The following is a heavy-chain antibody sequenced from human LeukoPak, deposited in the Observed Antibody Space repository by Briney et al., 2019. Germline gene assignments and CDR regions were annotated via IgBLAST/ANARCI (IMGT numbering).Heavy chain of an antibody. CDR3: AKYFSGSFDY. V-gene: IGHV3-7*01. J-gene: IGHJ4*02. D-gene: IGHD3-22*01. CDR2: IKQDGSEK. Sequence: GGSLRLSCAASGFTFSSYWMSWVRQAPGKGLEWVANIKQDGSEKYYVDSVKGRFTISRDNSKNTVYLQMSSLRAEDTAVYYCAKYFSGSFDYWGQGTLVTVSS. CDR1: GFTFSSYW.